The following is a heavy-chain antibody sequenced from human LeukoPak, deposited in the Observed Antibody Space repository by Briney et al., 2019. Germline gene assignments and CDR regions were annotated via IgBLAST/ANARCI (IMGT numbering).Heavy chain of an antibody. D-gene: IGHD3-22*01. CDR2: IKDDGSAK. J-gene: IGHJ4*02. CDR1: GFTFSGYW. Sequence: GGSLRLSCAASGFTFSGYWMSWVRLVPGKGLEWVANIKDDGSAKYYGGSVRGRFTSSRDNAKNSLYLQMNSVRVEDTAAYYCARANGECYDSSGNGGVHFDSWGQGTLVTVSS. V-gene: IGHV3-7*01. CDR3: ARANGECYDSSGNGGVHFDS.